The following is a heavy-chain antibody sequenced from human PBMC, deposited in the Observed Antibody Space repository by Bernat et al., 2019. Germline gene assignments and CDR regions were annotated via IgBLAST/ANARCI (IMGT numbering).Heavy chain of an antibody. D-gene: IGHD5-12*01. Sequence: QVQLVESGGGVVQPGRSLRLSCAASGFTFSSYGMHWVRQAPGKGLEWVAVISYDGSNKYYADSVKGRFTITRDNSKNTLYLQMNSRRAEDTAVYYCAKESGYVLYPGLDYWGQGTLVTVSS. V-gene: IGHV3-30*18. CDR3: AKESGYVLYPGLDY. J-gene: IGHJ4*02. CDR1: GFTFSSYG. CDR2: ISYDGSNK.